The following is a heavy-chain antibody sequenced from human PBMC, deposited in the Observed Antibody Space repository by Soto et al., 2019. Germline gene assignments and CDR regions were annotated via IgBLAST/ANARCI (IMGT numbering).Heavy chain of an antibody. CDR3: ARDSLVTDMVAYYYGMDV. CDR2: IYSGGST. CDR1: GFTVSSNY. Sequence: EVQLVETGGGLIQPGGSLRLSCAASGFTVSSNYMSWVRQAPGKGLEWVSVIYSGGSTYYADSAKRRFTISRHNAKTTLYLQMHSLSAEDTAVYYCARDSLVTDMVAYYYGMDVWGQGTTVTVSS. D-gene: IGHD5-12*01. V-gene: IGHV3-53*02. J-gene: IGHJ6*02.